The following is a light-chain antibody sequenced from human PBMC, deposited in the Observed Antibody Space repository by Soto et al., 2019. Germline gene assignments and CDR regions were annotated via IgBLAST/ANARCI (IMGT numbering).Light chain of an antibody. CDR3: SSYAGSKNIV. CDR1: SSDVGGYDY. Sequence: QSVLTQPPSASGSPGQSVTISCTGTSSDVGGYDYVSWYQQHPGKAPKLMIYEVTKRPSGVPDRFSGSKSGNTASLTVSGLQAEHEPDDYCSSYAGSKNIVFGTGRKVTVL. CDR2: EVT. V-gene: IGLV2-8*01. J-gene: IGLJ1*01.